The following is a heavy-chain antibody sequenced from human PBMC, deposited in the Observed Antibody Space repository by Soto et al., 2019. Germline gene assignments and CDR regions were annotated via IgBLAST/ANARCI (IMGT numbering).Heavy chain of an antibody. D-gene: IGHD3-16*01. CDR2: INAYNGNT. CDR1: GYTFTIEG. V-gene: IGHV1-18*01. J-gene: IGHJ4*02. CDR3: ARDWFGIDY. Sequence: QVQLGQSGAEVKKPGASVKVYCKASGYTFTIEGISWGRHAPGQGLEWMGWINAYNGNTNYAQNLQGRVTMTTDTSTSTAYMELRSVRSDDTAVYYCARDWFGIDYWGQGTLVTVSS.